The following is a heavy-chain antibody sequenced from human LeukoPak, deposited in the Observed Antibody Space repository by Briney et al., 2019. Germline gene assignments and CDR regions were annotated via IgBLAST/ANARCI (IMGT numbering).Heavy chain of an antibody. CDR2: IYTSGST. Sequence: PSETLSLTCTVSGGSISSYYWSWIRQPAGKGLEWIGRIYTSGSTNYNPSLKSRVTMSVDTSKNQFSLKLSSVTAADTAVYYCAREREDIKLMLYAYYFDYWGQGTLVTVSS. J-gene: IGHJ4*02. V-gene: IGHV4-4*07. CDR1: GGSISSYY. D-gene: IGHD2-8*01. CDR3: AREREDIKLMLYAYYFDY.